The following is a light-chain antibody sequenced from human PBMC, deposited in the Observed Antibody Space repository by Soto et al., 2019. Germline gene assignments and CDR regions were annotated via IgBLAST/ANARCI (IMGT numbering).Light chain of an antibody. CDR1: SSDVGGYNY. V-gene: IGLV2-8*01. CDR2: EVS. J-gene: IGLJ1*01. Sequence: QSALTQPPSASGSPGQSVTISCTGTSSDVGGYNYVSWYQQHPGKAPKLMIYEVSRRPSGVPDRFSGSKSGNTASLTVSGLQAEDEADYYCSSYAGSSYVFGIGTKVTVL. CDR3: SSYAGSSYV.